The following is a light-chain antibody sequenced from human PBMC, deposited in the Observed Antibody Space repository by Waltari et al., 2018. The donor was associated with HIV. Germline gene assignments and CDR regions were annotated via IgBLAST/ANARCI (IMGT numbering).Light chain of an antibody. V-gene: IGLV2-14*01. J-gene: IGLJ2*01. CDR3: CSYASSTTLDV. CDR1: SSDVGGYNY. Sequence: QSALTQPASVSGSPGQSITISCTGTSSDVGGYNYLSWYQQHPGKAPNLLIYEVSNRPSGISNRFSGSKSGNTASLTISGLQAEDEADYYCCSYASSTTLDVFGGGTKLTVL. CDR2: EVS.